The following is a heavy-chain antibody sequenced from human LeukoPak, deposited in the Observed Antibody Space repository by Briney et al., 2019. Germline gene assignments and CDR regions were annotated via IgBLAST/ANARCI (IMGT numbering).Heavy chain of an antibody. CDR2: INPNNGGT. D-gene: IGHD1-26*01. CDR1: GYTFTGYY. Sequence: ASVKVSCKTSGYTFTGYYMHWVRQAPGQGLEWMGWINPNNGGTNYGQKFQGRVTMTRDTSISTAYMELSRLRSDDTAVYYCARVWEGSYYEKVGPGNAFDIWGQGTMVTVSS. CDR3: ARVWEGSYYEKVGPGNAFDI. V-gene: IGHV1-2*02. J-gene: IGHJ3*02.